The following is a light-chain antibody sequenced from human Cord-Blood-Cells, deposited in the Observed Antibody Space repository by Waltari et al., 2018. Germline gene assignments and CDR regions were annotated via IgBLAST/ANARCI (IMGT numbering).Light chain of an antibody. J-gene: IGLJ2*01. Sequence: QSVLTQPPSVSGAPGQRVHIPCTGRSSNIGAGHHVHWYQQLPGTAPKLLIYGNSNRPSGVPDRFSGSKSGTSASLAITGLQAEDEADYYCQSYDSSLSGVVFGGGTKLTVL. CDR2: GNS. CDR3: QSYDSSLSGVV. CDR1: SSNIGAGHH. V-gene: IGLV1-40*01.